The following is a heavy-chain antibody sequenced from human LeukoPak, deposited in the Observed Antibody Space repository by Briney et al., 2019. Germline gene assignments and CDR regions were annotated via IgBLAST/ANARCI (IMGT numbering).Heavy chain of an antibody. CDR2: ISYDGSNK. Sequence: AGGSLRLSCAASGFTFSSYAMHWVRQAPGKGLEWVAVISYDGSNKYYADSVKGRFTISRDNSKNTLYLQMNSLRAEDTAVYYCARGVDGGNSDWFDPWGQGTLVTVSS. CDR1: GFTFSSYA. V-gene: IGHV3-30-3*01. D-gene: IGHD4-23*01. CDR3: ARGVDGGNSDWFDP. J-gene: IGHJ5*02.